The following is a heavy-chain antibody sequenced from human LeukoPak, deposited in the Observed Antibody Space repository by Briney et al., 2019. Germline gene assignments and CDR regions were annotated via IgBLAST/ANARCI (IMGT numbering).Heavy chain of an antibody. D-gene: IGHD1-26*01. CDR2: IYSSGST. CDR3: ARGHKELYYFDY. CDR1: GGSISSYY. Sequence: SETLSLTCTVSGGSISSYYWSWIRQPAGKGLEWIGRIYSSGSTNCNPSLESRLTMSVDTSKNHFSLKLRSVTAADTAVYYCARGHKELYYFDYWGQGTLVTVSP. J-gene: IGHJ4*02. V-gene: IGHV4-4*07.